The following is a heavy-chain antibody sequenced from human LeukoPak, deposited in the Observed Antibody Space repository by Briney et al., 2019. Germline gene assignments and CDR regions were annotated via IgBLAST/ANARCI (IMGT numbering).Heavy chain of an antibody. J-gene: IGHJ4*02. V-gene: IGHV3-49*04. CDR1: GFTFGDYA. CDR3: SRHIVGARTYFDY. D-gene: IGHD1-26*01. CDR2: ITSKAYGATT. Sequence: PGRSLRLSCTASGFTFGDYAMSWVRQAPGKGLEWVGFITSKAYGATTDYAASVKGRFAISRDDSKSIAYLQMSSLKTEDTAVYYCSRHIVGARTYFDYWGQGALVTVSS.